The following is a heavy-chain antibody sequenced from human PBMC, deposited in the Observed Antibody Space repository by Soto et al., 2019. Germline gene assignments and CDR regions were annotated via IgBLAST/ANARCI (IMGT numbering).Heavy chain of an antibody. V-gene: IGHV4-59*01. CDR1: GGSISSYY. Sequence: PWETLSLTGTVSGGSISSYYWSWIRQPPGKGLEWIAYIYYSGSTNYNPSLKSRVTISVDTSKNEFSLKLHSVTAADTAVYYCARFSGWYSAFDYWGQGTPVTVSS. CDR2: IYYSGST. J-gene: IGHJ4*02. D-gene: IGHD6-19*01. CDR3: ARFSGWYSAFDY.